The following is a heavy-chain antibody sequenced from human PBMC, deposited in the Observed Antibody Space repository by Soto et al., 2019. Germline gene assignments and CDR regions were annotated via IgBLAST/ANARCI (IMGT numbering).Heavy chain of an antibody. CDR3: ARGRCGGGSCLYYYYGMDV. D-gene: IGHD2-15*01. V-gene: IGHV1-2*04. CDR2: INPNSGGT. Sequence: ASVKVSCKASGYTFTGYYMHWVRQAPGQGLEWMGWINPNSGGTNYAQKFQGWVTMTRDTSISTAYMELSRLRSDDTAVYYCARGRCGGGSCLYYYYGMDVWGQGTTVTVSS. CDR1: GYTFTGYY. J-gene: IGHJ6*02.